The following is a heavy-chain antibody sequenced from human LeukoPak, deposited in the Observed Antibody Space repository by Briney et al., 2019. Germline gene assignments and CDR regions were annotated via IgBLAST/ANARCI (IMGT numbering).Heavy chain of an antibody. D-gene: IGHD6-19*01. CDR2: ISGSVGST. J-gene: IGHJ4*02. Sequence: GGSLRLSCAASGFTFSSYAMSWVRQALGKGLEWVSPISGSVGSTYYADSVKGRFTISRDNSKNTLYLQMNSLRAEDTAVYYCAKDLSSGWTDFDYWGQGTLVTVSS. CDR1: GFTFSSYA. V-gene: IGHV3-23*01. CDR3: AKDLSSGWTDFDY.